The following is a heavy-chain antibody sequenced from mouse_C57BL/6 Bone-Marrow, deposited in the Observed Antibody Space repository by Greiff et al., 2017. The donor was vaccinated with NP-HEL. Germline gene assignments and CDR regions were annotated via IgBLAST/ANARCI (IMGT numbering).Heavy chain of an antibody. V-gene: IGHV5-12*01. CDR2: ISNGGGST. CDR3: ARLNYGSSYKYAMDY. Sequence: EVKLVESGGGLVQPGGSLKLSCAASGFTFSDYYMYWVRQTPEKRLEWVAYISNGGGSTYYPDTVKGRFTISRDNAKNTLYLQMSRLKSEDTAMYYCARLNYGSSYKYAMDYWGQGTSVTVSS. J-gene: IGHJ4*01. CDR1: GFTFSDYY. D-gene: IGHD1-1*01.